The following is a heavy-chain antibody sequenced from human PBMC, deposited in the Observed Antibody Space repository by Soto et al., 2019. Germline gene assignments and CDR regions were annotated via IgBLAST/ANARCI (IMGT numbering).Heavy chain of an antibody. CDR2: IIPIFGTA. Sequence: QVQLVQSGAEVKKPGSSVKVSCKASGGTFSSYAISWVRQAPGQGLEWMGGIIPIFGTANYAKKFQGRVKITADESTNTAYMELSSLRSEATAVYYCARLPVADLYRDYWGQGTLVTVSS. D-gene: IGHD6-19*01. V-gene: IGHV1-69*12. CDR1: GGTFSSYA. J-gene: IGHJ4*02. CDR3: ARLPVADLYRDY.